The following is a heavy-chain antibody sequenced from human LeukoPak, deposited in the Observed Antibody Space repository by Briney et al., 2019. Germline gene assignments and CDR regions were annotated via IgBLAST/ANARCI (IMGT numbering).Heavy chain of an antibody. V-gene: IGHV5-51*01. D-gene: IGHD3-22*01. CDR3: ASLDKEDYYDSSVYAFDI. J-gene: IGHJ3*02. CDR2: IYPGDSDT. Sequence: GASLQISSKGSGYGFTSYWIGWVRQMPGKGLEWMGIIYPGDSDTRYSPSFQGQVTISADKSISTAYLQWSSLKASDTAMYYCASLDKEDYYDSSVYAFDIWGQGTMVTVSS. CDR1: GYGFTSYW.